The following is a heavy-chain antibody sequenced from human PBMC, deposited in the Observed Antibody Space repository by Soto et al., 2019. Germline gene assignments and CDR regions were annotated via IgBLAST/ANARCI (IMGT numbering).Heavy chain of an antibody. CDR3: ARAGDSGYDYGEGGYYGMDV. CDR1: GYTFTSYD. J-gene: IGHJ6*02. Sequence: QVQLVQSGAEVKKPGASVKVSCKASGYTFTSYDINWVRQATGQGLEWMGWMNPNSGNTGYAQKFQGRVSMARNTAISTAYMELSSLRAEDTAVYYCARAGDSGYDYGEGGYYGMDVWGQGTTVTVSS. CDR2: MNPNSGNT. D-gene: IGHD5-12*01. V-gene: IGHV1-8*01.